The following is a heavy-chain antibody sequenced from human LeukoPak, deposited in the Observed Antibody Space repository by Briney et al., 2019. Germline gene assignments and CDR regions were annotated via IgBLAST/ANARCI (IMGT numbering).Heavy chain of an antibody. V-gene: IGHV4-34*01. CDR3: ARGHDYGDYVGGRFDY. Sequence: SETLSLTCAVYGGSFSGYYWSWIRQPPGKGLEWIGEINHSGSTNYNPSLKSRVTISVDTSKNHFSLKLSSVTAADTAVYYCARGHDYGDYVGGRFDYWGQGTLVTASS. J-gene: IGHJ4*02. D-gene: IGHD4-17*01. CDR2: INHSGST. CDR1: GGSFSGYY.